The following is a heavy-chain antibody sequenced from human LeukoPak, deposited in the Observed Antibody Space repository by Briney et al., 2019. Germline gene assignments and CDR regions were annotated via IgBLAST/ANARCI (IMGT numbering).Heavy chain of an antibody. J-gene: IGHJ6*03. Sequence: PSETLSLTCTVSDDSITMYYWTWIRQTPGKGLEWIGYVDHTGSTKFNPSLNGRVSISRDTSNNFFSLRLLSVTAADTAVYFCARGRVSSSTWYSTYYYFFYMDFWGKGTTVTVSS. CDR1: DDSITMYY. CDR2: VDHTGST. V-gene: IGHV4-59*01. D-gene: IGHD4-11*01. CDR3: ARGRVSSSTWYSTYYYFFYMDF.